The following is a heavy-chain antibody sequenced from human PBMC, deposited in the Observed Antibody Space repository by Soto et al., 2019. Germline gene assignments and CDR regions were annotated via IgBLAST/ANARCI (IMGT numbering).Heavy chain of an antibody. D-gene: IGHD3-3*01. CDR1: GGSVSSGTYY. CDR3: ARLPHDFWSGYYTG. Sequence: SETLSLTCTVSGGSVSSGTYYWSWIRQPPGKGLEWIGYIYYSGSTNYNPSLKSRVTISIETSKNQFSLKLSSVTAADTAVYYCARLPHDFWSGYYTGWGQGTLVTVSS. CDR2: IYYSGST. V-gene: IGHV4-61*01. J-gene: IGHJ4*02.